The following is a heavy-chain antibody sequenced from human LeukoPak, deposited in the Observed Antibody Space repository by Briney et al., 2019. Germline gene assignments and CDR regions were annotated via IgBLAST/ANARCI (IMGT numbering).Heavy chain of an antibody. CDR1: GFTFKICG. J-gene: IGHJ4*02. V-gene: IGHV3-33*01. CDR3: ARDRTNSVDY. Sequence: GSLRLSCAASGFTFKICGMHWVRQAPGKGLEWVGVIWNDGTTTFYADSVRGRFTVSRDNSKNTLYLQMNSLRAEDTAVYYCARDRTNSVDYWGQGTLVTVSS. CDR2: IWNDGTTT.